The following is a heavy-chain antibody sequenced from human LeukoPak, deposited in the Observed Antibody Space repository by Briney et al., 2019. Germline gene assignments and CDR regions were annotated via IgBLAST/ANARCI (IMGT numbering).Heavy chain of an antibody. CDR1: GFTFSSYA. J-gene: IGHJ5*02. CDR3: ATDIMDRGIPTLRFDP. CDR2: ISYDGSNK. D-gene: IGHD3-10*01. V-gene: IGHV3-30-3*01. Sequence: GGSLRLSCAASGFTFSSYAMHWVRQPPGKGLEWVAVISYDGSNKYYVDSVKGRITISRDNSKNTLYLQMNSLRPEDTAVYFCATDIMDRGIPTLRFDPWGQGTLVTVSS.